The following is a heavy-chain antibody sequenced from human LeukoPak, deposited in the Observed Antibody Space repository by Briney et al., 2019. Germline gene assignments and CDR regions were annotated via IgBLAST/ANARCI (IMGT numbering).Heavy chain of an antibody. CDR1: GFTFDDYA. CDR2: ISWNSGSI. J-gene: IGHJ4*02. Sequence: GGSLRLSCAASGFTFDDYAMHWVRQAPGKGLEWVSGISWNSGSIGYADSVKGRFTISRDNAKNSLYLQMNSLRAEDTAVYYCARDRASGNWGQGTLVTVSS. V-gene: IGHV3-9*01. CDR3: ARDRASGN.